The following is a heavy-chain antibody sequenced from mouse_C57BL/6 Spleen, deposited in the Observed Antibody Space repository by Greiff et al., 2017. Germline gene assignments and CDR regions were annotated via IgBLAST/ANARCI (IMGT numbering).Heavy chain of an antibody. D-gene: IGHD1-1*01. CDR3: ASTVVEDAMDD. J-gene: IGHJ4*01. V-gene: IGHV1-52*01. CDR1: GYTFTSYW. Sequence: VQLQQPGAELVRPGSSVKLSCKASGYTFTSYWMHWVKQRPIQGLEWIGNIDPSDSETHYNQKFKDKATLTVDKSSSTAYMQLSSLTSEDSAVYYCASTVVEDAMDDWGQGTSVTVSS. CDR2: IDPSDSET.